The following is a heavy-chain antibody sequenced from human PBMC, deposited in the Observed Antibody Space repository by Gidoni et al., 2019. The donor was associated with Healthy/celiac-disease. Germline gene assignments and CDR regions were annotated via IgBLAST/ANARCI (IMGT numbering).Heavy chain of an antibody. D-gene: IGHD1-26*01. CDR1: GGSFSGYY. V-gene: IGHV4-34*01. J-gene: IGHJ3*02. CDR3: ARGRGATKAFDI. Sequence: QVQLQQWRAGLLKPSETLSLTCAVYGGSFSGYYWSWIRQPPGKGLEWIGEINHSGSTNYNPSLKSRVTISVDTSKNQFSLKLSSVTAADTAVYYCARGRGATKAFDIWGQGTMVTVSS. CDR2: INHSGST.